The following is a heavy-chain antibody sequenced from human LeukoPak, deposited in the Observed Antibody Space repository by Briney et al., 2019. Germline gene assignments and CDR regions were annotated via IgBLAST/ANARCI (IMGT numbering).Heavy chain of an antibody. Sequence: SVKVSCKASGGTFSSYAISWVRQAPGQGLEWMGRIIAILGIANYAQKFQGRVTITADKSTSTAYMELSSLRSEDTAVYYCATFVVAAPENTNFDYWGQGTLVTVSS. V-gene: IGHV1-69*04. CDR3: ATFVVAAPENTNFDY. CDR1: GGTFSSYA. D-gene: IGHD2-15*01. J-gene: IGHJ4*02. CDR2: IIAILGIA.